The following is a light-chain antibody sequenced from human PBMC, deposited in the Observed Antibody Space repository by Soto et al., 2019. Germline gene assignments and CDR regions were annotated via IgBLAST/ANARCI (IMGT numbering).Light chain of an antibody. CDR3: QLHGSSWIT. J-gene: IGKJ5*01. Sequence: ELVLTQSPGTLSLSPGETATLSCRASQSVSGSYLAWYQQKPGQSPRLVIYGASSRAAGIPDRFSGSRSGTEFTLTIGRLELEAVAVYFCQLHGSSWITFGPGTRLENK. CDR2: GAS. CDR1: QSVSGSY. V-gene: IGKV3-20*01.